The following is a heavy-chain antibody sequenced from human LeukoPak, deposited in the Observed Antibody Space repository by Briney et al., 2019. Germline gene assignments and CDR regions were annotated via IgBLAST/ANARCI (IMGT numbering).Heavy chain of an antibody. CDR1: GFTFSSYS. CDR3: ARSAGRNSKHGMDV. D-gene: IGHD4-23*01. J-gene: IGHJ6*02. V-gene: IGHV3-21*01. CDR2: ISSSSSYI. Sequence: GGSLRLSCAASGFTFSSYSMYWVRQAPGKGLEWVSSISSSSSYIYYADSVKGRFTISRDNAKNSLYLQMNSLRAEDTAVYYCARSAGRNSKHGMDVWGQGTTVTVSS.